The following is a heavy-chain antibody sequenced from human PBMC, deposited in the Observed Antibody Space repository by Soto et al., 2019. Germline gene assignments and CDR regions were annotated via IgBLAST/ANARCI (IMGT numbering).Heavy chain of an antibody. J-gene: IGHJ3*02. CDR3: VRERAPFDAFDI. CDR2: IWSNGRNT. Sequence: QVQLVESGGGVVQPGGSLRLSCAASGLTFSCCGMHWVRQAPGKGLEWVAVIWSNGRNTYYADSVKGRFTFSRDNSKNTLCRQMNSLRADDTAVYYCVRERAPFDAFDIWGQGTMVTVSS. V-gene: IGHV3-33*01. CDR1: GLTFSCCG.